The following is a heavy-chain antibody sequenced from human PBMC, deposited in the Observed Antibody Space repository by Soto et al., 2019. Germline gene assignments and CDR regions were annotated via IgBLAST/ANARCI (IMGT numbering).Heavy chain of an antibody. CDR1: GFTFSSYA. D-gene: IGHD6-19*01. J-gene: IGHJ4*02. Sequence: EVQLLESGGGLVQPGGSLRLSCAASGFTFSSYAMTWVRQAPGKGLEWVSVVSGSGGSTYYADSVKGRFTISRDNSKNTLYLQMNSLRAEDTAVYYCARRSSGWYFDYWGQGTLVTVSS. V-gene: IGHV3-23*01. CDR2: VSGSGGST. CDR3: ARRSSGWYFDY.